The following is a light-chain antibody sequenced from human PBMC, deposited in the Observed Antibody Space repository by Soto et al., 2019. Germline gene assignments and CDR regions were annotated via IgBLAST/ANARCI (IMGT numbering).Light chain of an antibody. J-gene: IGLJ1*01. Sequence: QSVLTQPPSASGSPGQSVTISCTGTSSDVGAYNYVSWYQQHPGRAPRRIIYDVNQRPSGVPDRFSGSKSGNTASLTVSGLQAEDEADYYCSSYAKSNTYVFGTGTKFTVL. CDR2: DVN. V-gene: IGLV2-8*01. CDR3: SSYAKSNTYV. CDR1: SSDVGAYNY.